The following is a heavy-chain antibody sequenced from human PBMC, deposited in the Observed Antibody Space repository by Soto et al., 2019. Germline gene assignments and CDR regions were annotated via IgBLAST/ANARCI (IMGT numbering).Heavy chain of an antibody. CDR3: ARESPGGKGLCGL. CDR2: VNPYSGGT. D-gene: IGHD2-21*01. V-gene: IGHV1-2*02. J-gene: IGHJ3*01. CDR1: GYTFTGYY. Sequence: ASVKVSCKASGYTFTGYYMHWVRQAPGQGLEWMGWVNPYSGGTNYAQKFQGRVTMTTDTSISTAYMELSRLRTDVTAVYYCARESPGGKGLCGLWGQGTMVTVSS.